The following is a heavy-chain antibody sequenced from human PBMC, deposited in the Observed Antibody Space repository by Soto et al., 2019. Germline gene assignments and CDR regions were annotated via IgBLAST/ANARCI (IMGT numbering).Heavy chain of an antibody. V-gene: IGHV3-30*03. J-gene: IGHJ4*02. CDR3: ARGRRQWLVTSDFNY. CDR2: VSHDGRNT. D-gene: IGHD6-19*01. Sequence: VQLVESGGGVVQPGRSLRLSCAASGFTFSDYAMHWVRQAPGKGLEWVAVVSHDGRNTHYADSVKGRFTISRDSSKNTVSLEMTSLRAEDTAVYYCARGRRQWLVTSDFNYWGQGALVTVSS. CDR1: GFTFSDYA.